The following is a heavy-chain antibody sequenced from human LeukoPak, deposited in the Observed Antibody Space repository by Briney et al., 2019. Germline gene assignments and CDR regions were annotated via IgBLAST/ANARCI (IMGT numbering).Heavy chain of an antibody. V-gene: IGHV4-59*01. CDR3: ARQYDSSLQYAFDI. D-gene: IGHD3-22*01. J-gene: IGHJ3*02. Sequence: PSETLSLTCTVSGDSISSYYWSWIRQPPGKGLEWIGYIYYSGSTNYNPSLKSRVTISVDTSKNQFSLKLSSVTAADTAVYYCARQYDSSLQYAFDIWGQGTMVTVSS. CDR2: IYYSGST. CDR1: GDSISSYY.